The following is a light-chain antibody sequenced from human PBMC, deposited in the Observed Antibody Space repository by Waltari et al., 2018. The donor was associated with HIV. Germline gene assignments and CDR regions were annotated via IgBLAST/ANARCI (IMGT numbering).Light chain of an antibody. J-gene: IGLJ2*01. V-gene: IGLV2-14*01. Sequence: QSALTQPASVSGSPGQSITISCTGTSSDVGGSNYVSWYQQHPGKAPKLLIYEVSNRPSGISNRFSGSKSGNTASLTISGLQAEDEADYYCCSYASSTTLDVFGGGTKLTVL. CDR3: CSYASSTTLDV. CDR1: SSDVGGSNY. CDR2: EVS.